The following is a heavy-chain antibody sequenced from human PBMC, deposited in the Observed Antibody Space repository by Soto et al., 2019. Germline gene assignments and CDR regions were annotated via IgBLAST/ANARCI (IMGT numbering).Heavy chain of an antibody. Sequence: PVGSLRLSCAASGFTFSSYAMSWVRQAPGKGLEWVSAISGSGGSTYYADSVKGRFTISRDNSKNTLYLQMNSLRAEDTAVYYCAASVYYYDSSGYYVDYWGQGTLVTVSS. CDR3: AASVYYYDSSGYYVDY. V-gene: IGHV3-23*01. D-gene: IGHD3-22*01. CDR1: GFTFSSYA. CDR2: ISGSGGST. J-gene: IGHJ4*02.